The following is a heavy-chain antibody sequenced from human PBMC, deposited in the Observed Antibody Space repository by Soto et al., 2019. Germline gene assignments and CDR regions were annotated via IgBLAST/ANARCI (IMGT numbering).Heavy chain of an antibody. V-gene: IGHV3-33*01. Sequence: QVQLVESGGGVVQPGRSLRLSCAASGFTFSSYGMHWVRQAPGKGLEWVAVIWYDGSNKYYADSVKGRFTISRDNSKNTRYLQMNSRRAEDTAVYYCARETRIDIVVVPASFDYWGQGTLVTVSS. D-gene: IGHD2-2*01. J-gene: IGHJ4*02. CDR1: GFTFSSYG. CDR3: ARETRIDIVVVPASFDY. CDR2: IWYDGSNK.